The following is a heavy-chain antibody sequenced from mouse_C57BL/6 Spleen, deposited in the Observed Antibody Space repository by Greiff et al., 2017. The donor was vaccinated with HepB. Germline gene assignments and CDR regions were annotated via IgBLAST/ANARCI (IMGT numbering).Heavy chain of an antibody. V-gene: IGHV2-2*01. Sequence: VQLQQSGPGLVQPSQSLSITCTVSGFSLTSYGVHWVRQSPGKGLEWLGVIWSGGSTDYNAALISRLSISKDNSKSQVFFKMNSLQADDTAIYYCASYDYDEGVYFDYWGQGTTLTVSS. CDR3: ASYDYDEGVYFDY. D-gene: IGHD2-4*01. CDR2: IWSGGST. J-gene: IGHJ2*01. CDR1: GFSLTSYG.